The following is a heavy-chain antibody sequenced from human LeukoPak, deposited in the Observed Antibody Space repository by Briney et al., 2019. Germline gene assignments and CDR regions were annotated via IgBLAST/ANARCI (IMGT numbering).Heavy chain of an antibody. V-gene: IGHV3-21*01. Sequence: GGSLRLSCAASGFTVSSNYMSWVRQAPGKGLEWVSCINYDSTYIYYADSVKGRFTISKDNAKSSLYLHMNSLRAEDTAVYYCARDLQGDDDAFDIWGQGTMVTVAS. D-gene: IGHD3-16*01. CDR2: INYDSTYI. CDR3: ARDLQGDDDAFDI. J-gene: IGHJ3*02. CDR1: GFTVSSNY.